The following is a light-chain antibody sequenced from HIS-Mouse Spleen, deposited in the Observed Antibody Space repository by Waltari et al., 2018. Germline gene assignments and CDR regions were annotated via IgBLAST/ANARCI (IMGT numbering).Light chain of an antibody. Sequence: QSALTQPASVSGSPGQSITISCTGTSSDVGGYNYVSWYQQHPGKAPKLMIYDVSNRPSGFSNRFSGSRSGNTASLTISGLQAEDEADYYCGSYAGSNNLVFGGGTKLTVL. V-gene: IGLV2-14*03. CDR2: DVS. J-gene: IGLJ2*01. CDR3: GSYAGSNNLV. CDR1: SSDVGGYNY.